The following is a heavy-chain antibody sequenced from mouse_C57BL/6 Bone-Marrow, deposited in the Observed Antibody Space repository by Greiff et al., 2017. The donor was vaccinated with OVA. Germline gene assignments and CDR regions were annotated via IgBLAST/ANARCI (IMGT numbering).Heavy chain of an antibody. CDR3: ARHRRGNYFDY. V-gene: IGHV5-15*01. CDR1: GFTFSDYG. Sequence: EVQRVESGGGLVQPGGSLKLSCAASGFTFSDYGMAWVRQAPRKGPEWVAFFSNLAYSIYYADTVTGRFTISRENAKNTLYLEMSSLRSEDTAMYYCARHRRGNYFDYWGQGTTLTVSS. CDR2: FSNLAYSI. J-gene: IGHJ2*01.